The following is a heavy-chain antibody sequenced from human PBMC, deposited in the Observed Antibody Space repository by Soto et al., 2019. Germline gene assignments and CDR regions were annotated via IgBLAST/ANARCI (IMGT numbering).Heavy chain of an antibody. CDR2: IYYSGST. J-gene: IGHJ5*02. D-gene: IGHD2-2*01. CDR3: ARPLYCSSTSCYRGNWFDP. V-gene: IGHV4-39*01. CDR1: GGSISSSSYY. Sequence: QLQLQESGPGLVKPSETLSLTCTVSGGSISSSSYYWGWIRQPPGKGLEWIGSIYYSGSTYYNPSLKSRVTISVDTSKNQFSLKLSSVTAADTAVYYCARPLYCSSTSCYRGNWFDPWGQGTLVTVSS.